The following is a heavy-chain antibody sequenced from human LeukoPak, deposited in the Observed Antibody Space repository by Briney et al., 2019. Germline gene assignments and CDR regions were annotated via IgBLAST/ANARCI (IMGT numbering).Heavy chain of an antibody. J-gene: IGHJ4*02. V-gene: IGHV4-59*01. D-gene: IGHD1-26*01. CDR2: IYYSGST. CDR3: ARNAGGSYFGPPDC. CDR1: VGSISSYY. Sequence: PSETLSLTCTVTVGSISSYYWSWIRRPPGKGLEGIGYIYYSGSTNYNPSLKSRVTISVDTSKNQFSLKLSSVTAADTAVYYCARNAGGSYFGPPDCWGQGTLVTVSS.